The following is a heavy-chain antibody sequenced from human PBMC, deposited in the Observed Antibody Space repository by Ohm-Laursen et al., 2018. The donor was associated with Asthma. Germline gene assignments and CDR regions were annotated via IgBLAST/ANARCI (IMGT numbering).Heavy chain of an antibody. J-gene: IGHJ4*02. CDR1: GFTFRSYA. CDR3: ASSYYGYFDY. CDR2: GGSYYDGGLK. V-gene: IGHV3-30-3*01. D-gene: IGHD3-10*01. Sequence: SLRLSCAASGFTFRSYAMHWVRQAPGKGLEWVAVGGSYYDGGLKYYADSVNGRFTVSRDDSKNTLYLQMNSLRAEDTAVYYCASSYYGYFDYWGQGTLVTVSS.